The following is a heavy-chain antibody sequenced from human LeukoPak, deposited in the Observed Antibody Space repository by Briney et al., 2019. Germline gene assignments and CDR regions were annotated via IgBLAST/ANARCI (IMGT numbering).Heavy chain of an antibody. CDR3: AKSLSGSYYAPPLYYFDY. CDR2: ISYDGSNK. V-gene: IGHV3-30*18. J-gene: IGHJ4*02. CDR1: GFTFSSYG. D-gene: IGHD1-26*01. Sequence: GGSLRPSCAASGFTFSSYGMHWVRQAPGKGLEWVAVISYDGSNKYYADSVKGRFTISRDNSKNTLYLQMNSLRAEDTAVYYCAKSLSGSYYAPPLYYFDYWGQGTLVTVSS.